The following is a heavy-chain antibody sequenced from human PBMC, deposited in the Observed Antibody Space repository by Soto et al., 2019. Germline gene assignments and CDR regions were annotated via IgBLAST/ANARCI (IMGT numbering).Heavy chain of an antibody. Sequence: SETLSLTCTVSVGSISSGGYYWSWIRQHPGKGLEWIGYIYYSGSTYYNPSLKSRVAISVDTSKNQFSLKLSSVTAADTAVFYCARDTLAARAFDIGGQGTMVTVS. V-gene: IGHV4-31*03. J-gene: IGHJ3*02. CDR2: IYYSGST. CDR3: ARDTLAARAFDI. CDR1: VGSISSGGYY. D-gene: IGHD6-13*01.